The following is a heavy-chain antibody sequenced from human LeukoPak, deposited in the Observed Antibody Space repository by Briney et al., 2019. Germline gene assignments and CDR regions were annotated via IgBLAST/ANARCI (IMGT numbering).Heavy chain of an antibody. J-gene: IGHJ5*02. CDR3: AGLTYYDFWSGPGDP. CDR1: GGSFSGYY. V-gene: IGHV4-34*01. CDR2: INHSGST. D-gene: IGHD3-3*01. Sequence: SETLSLTCAVYGGSFSGYYWSWIRQPPGKGLEWIGEINHSGSTNYNPSLKSRVTISVDTSKNQFSLKLSSVTAADTAVYYCAGLTYYDFWSGPGDPWGQGTLVTVSS.